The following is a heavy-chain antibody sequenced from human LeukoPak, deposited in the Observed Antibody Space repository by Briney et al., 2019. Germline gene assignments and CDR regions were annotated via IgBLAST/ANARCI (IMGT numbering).Heavy chain of an antibody. Sequence: SETLSLTCAVYGGSFGGYYWSWIRQPPGKGLEWIGEINRSGSTNYNPSLKSRVTISVDTSKNQFSLKLSSVTAADTAVYYCARQGAPTAMVDNYYMDVWGKGTTVTVSS. CDR1: GGSFGGYY. CDR2: INRSGST. CDR3: ARQGAPTAMVDNYYMDV. J-gene: IGHJ6*03. D-gene: IGHD5-18*01. V-gene: IGHV4-34*01.